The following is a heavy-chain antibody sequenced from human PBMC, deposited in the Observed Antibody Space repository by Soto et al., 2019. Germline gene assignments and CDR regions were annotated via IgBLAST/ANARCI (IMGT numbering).Heavy chain of an antibody. V-gene: IGHV3-11*01. CDR2: ISSSGSTI. D-gene: IGHD5-12*01. CDR1: VFTFSDYY. Sequence: PWWSLRLSCSASVFTFSDYYMSWSRQAPGKGLEWVSYISSSGSTIYYADSVKGRFTISRDNAKNSLYLQMNSLRAEDTAVYYCARWLSVATIRSYYYYGMDVWGQGTTVTVSS. J-gene: IGHJ6*02. CDR3: ARWLSVATIRSYYYYGMDV.